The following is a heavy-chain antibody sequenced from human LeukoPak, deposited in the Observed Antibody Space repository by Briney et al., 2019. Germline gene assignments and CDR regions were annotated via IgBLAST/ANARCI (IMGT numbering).Heavy chain of an antibody. CDR1: GGSISSGGYY. J-gene: IGHJ6*03. Sequence: PSETLSLTCTVSGGSISSGGYYWSWIRQHPGKGLEWIGYIYYSGSTYYNPSLKSRVTISVDTSKNQFSLKLSSVTAADTAVYYCARIREMATINYYYYYMDVWGQGTLVTVSS. V-gene: IGHV4-31*03. D-gene: IGHD5-24*01. CDR2: IYYSGST. CDR3: ARIREMATINYYYYYMDV.